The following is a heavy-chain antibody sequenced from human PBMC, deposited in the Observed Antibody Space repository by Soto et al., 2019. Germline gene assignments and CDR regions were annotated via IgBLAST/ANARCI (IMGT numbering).Heavy chain of an antibody. Sequence: LSLTCTVSGGSISSYYWSWIRQPAGKGLVWIGRIYTSGSTNYNPSLKSRVTMSVDTSKNQFSLKLSSVTAADTAVYYCARTGQTHYYYGMDVWGQGTTVTVSS. J-gene: IGHJ6*02. V-gene: IGHV4-4*07. CDR1: GGSISSYY. CDR2: IYTSGST. CDR3: ARTGQTHYYYGMDV.